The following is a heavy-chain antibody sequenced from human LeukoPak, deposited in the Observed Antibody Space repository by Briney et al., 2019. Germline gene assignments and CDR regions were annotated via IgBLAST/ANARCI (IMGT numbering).Heavy chain of an antibody. Sequence: GASVKVSCKAYGYTLTGYYMHWVRQAPGQGLEWMGRINPKSGGTNYAQKFQGRVTMTRDTSIGTAYMELSRLRSDDTAVYYCARERGYYFDFWGQGTLVTVSS. D-gene: IGHD3-10*01. CDR2: INPKSGGT. CDR1: GYTLTGYY. CDR3: ARERGYYFDF. J-gene: IGHJ4*02. V-gene: IGHV1-2*06.